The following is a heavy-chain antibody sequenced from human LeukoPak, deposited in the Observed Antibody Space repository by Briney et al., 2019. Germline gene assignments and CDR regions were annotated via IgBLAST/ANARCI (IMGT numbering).Heavy chain of an antibody. Sequence: SETLSLTCTVSGGSISSYYWSWIRQPPGKGLEWIGYIYYSGSTNYNPSLKSRVTISVDTSKNQFSLKLSSVTAADTAVYYCARGDFWSGKGYYYYMDVWGKGTTVTVSS. CDR2: IYYSGST. J-gene: IGHJ6*03. CDR1: GGSISSYY. V-gene: IGHV4-59*01. D-gene: IGHD3-3*01. CDR3: ARGDFWSGKGYYYYMDV.